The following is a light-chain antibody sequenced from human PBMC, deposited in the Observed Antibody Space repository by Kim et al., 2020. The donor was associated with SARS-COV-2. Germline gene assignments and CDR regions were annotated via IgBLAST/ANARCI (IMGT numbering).Light chain of an antibody. J-gene: IGLJ1*01. CDR1: SSDVGGYNY. Sequence: SITIASTGTSSDVGGYNYVSWYQQHPGKAPKLIIYDVSSRPSGISDRFSGSKSGNTASLTISGLQVEDEADYYCNSYTSSTTLFVFGTGTKVTVL. V-gene: IGLV2-14*03. CDR3: NSYTSSTTLFV. CDR2: DVS.